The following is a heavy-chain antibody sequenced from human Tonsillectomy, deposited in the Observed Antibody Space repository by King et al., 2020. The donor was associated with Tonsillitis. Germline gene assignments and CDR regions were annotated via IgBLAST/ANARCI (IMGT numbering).Heavy chain of an antibody. J-gene: IGHJ3*02. CDR1: GGPFSSYA. CDR3: ARGGVYSSGWYAFDI. CDR2: IIPIFGTA. Sequence: QLVQYGSEVKRPGSSVKVSCKASGGPFSSYAFSWVRQAPGQGLEWMGGIIPIFGTANYAQKFQGRVTITADKSTSTAYMELSSLRSEDTAVYYCARGGVYSSGWYAFDIWGQGTTVTVSS. D-gene: IGHD6-19*01. V-gene: IGHV1-69*14.